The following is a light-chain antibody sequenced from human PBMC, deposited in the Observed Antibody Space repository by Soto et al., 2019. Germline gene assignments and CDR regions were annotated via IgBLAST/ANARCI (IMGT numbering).Light chain of an antibody. Sequence: ILTQSPGTLSLSPGERATLSCRASQSVATSVAWYQHKPGQAPRLLIFDASNRATGIPARFSGSGSGTAVTLTVSSLGREDFAVYYWQQDGSSGTFGEGTKVDIK. CDR1: QSVATS. V-gene: IGKV3-20*01. CDR3: QQDGSSGT. CDR2: DAS. J-gene: IGKJ4*02.